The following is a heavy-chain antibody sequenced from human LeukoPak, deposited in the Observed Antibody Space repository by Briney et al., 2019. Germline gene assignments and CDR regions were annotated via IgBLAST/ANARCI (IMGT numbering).Heavy chain of an antibody. CDR2: ISDSGGST. CDR1: GFTVSGYG. J-gene: IGHJ6*02. Sequence: PGGSLRLSCAASGFTVSGYGMHWVRQAPGKGLEYVSAISDSGGSTYYADSVKGRFTISRDNSKNTLYLQMSSLRAEDTAVYFCVRGYSFGPYGMDVWGQGTTVTVSS. V-gene: IGHV3-64D*09. D-gene: IGHD2-15*01. CDR3: VRGYSFGPYGMDV.